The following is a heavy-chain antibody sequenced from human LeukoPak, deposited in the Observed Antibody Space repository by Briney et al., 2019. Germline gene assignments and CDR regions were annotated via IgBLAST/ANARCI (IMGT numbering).Heavy chain of an antibody. CDR1: GGSLSRNY. V-gene: IGHV4-59*08. Sequence: SETLSLTCTVSGGSLSRNYWSWIRQPPGKGLEWIGYIKYSGSTNYNPSLKSRVTISVDTSKNQFSLQLSYVTAADTAVYYCARQDHFFDSWGQGTLVTVSS. CDR2: IKYSGST. J-gene: IGHJ4*02. CDR3: ARQDHFFDS.